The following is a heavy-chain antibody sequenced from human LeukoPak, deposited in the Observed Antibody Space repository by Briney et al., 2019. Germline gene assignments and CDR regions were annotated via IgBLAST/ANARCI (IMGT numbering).Heavy chain of an antibody. D-gene: IGHD3-16*01. CDR1: GYTFTSYG. CDR3: ARGEAPGTVFGGMAV. V-gene: IGHV1-69*13. Sequence: SVKVSCKASGYTFTSYGISWVRQAPGQGLEWMGGIIPIFGTANYAQKFQGRVTITADESTSTAYMELSSLRSEDTAVYYCARGEAPGTVFGGMAVWGQGTAVTVSS. J-gene: IGHJ6*02. CDR2: IIPIFGTA.